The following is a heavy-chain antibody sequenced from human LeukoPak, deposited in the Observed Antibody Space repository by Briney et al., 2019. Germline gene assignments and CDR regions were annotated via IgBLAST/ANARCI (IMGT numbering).Heavy chain of an antibody. D-gene: IGHD1-14*01. CDR3: TRDRSRAEDD. Sequence: PGGSLRLSCAAPGFTFSGHWMSWVRQAPGKGLEWVANINHGGSDKYYVDSVKGRFTISRDNANNLLYLQMNGLRGEDTAVYYCTRDRSRAEDDWGQGTLVSVSS. CDR1: GFTFSGHW. CDR2: INHGGSDK. V-gene: IGHV3-7*01. J-gene: IGHJ4*02.